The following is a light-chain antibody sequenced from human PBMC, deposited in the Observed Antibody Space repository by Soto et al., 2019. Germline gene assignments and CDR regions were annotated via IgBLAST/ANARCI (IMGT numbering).Light chain of an antibody. CDR2: AAS. Sequence: DIQMTQSPSSLSASVGDRVTITCRASQSISSYLNWYQQKPGKAPKLLIYAASSLQSGVPSRFSGSGSGTDFSLPIISLLPEEFFTYYCQQRYSTPLFTFGPGTKVDIK. CDR3: QQRYSTPLFT. J-gene: IGKJ3*01. CDR1: QSISSY. V-gene: IGKV1-39*01.